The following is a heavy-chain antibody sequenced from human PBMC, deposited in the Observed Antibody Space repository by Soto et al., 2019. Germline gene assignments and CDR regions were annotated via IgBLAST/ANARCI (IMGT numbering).Heavy chain of an antibody. CDR3: ARDRGYGIFDS. CDR2: INAGNGNT. D-gene: IGHD4-17*01. CDR1: GYTFTSYA. J-gene: IGHJ4*02. V-gene: IGHV1-3*01. Sequence: ASVRVSCKASGYTFTSYAMHWVRQAPGQRLEWMGWINAGNGNTKYSQKFQGRVTITRDTSTSTAYMELRSLRSDDTAVYYCARDRGYGIFDSWGQGTLVTVSS.